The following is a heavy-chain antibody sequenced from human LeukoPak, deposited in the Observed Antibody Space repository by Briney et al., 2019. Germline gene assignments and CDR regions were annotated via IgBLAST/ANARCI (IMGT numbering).Heavy chain of an antibody. CDR1: GGSISSYY. Sequence: SETLSLTCTVSGGSISSYYWSWIRQPAGKGLEWIGRIYTSGSTNYNPSLKSRVTMSVDTSKNQFSLKLSSVTAADTAVYYCAGIRDSSGYYLGAFDIWGQGTTVTVSS. CDR3: AGIRDSSGYYLGAFDI. V-gene: IGHV4-4*07. J-gene: IGHJ3*02. D-gene: IGHD3-22*01. CDR2: IYTSGST.